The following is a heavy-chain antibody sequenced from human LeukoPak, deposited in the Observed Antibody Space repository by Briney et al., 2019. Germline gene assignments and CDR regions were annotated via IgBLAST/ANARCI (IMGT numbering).Heavy chain of an antibody. V-gene: IGHV1-2*02. Sequence: GASVKVSCKASGYTFTGYYIHWVRQAPGQGLEWMGWINTRNGGTNYAQNFQGRVTMTRDTSISTAYLELSSLRSDDTAVYSCASSYGLYYYYGMDVWGQGTTVTVSS. CDR1: GYTFTGYY. D-gene: IGHD3-16*01. J-gene: IGHJ6*02. CDR2: INTRNGGT. CDR3: ASSYGLYYYYGMDV.